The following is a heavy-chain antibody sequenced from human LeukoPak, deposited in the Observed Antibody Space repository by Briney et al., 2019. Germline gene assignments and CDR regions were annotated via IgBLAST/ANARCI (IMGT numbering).Heavy chain of an antibody. CDR2: IFGSGGNP. J-gene: IGHJ4*02. D-gene: IGHD2-15*01. CDR1: GFTFGSHA. CDR3: GKTTVGYSSGQKPAWPVDY. V-gene: IGHV3-23*01. Sequence: PGGSLRLSCEASGFTFGSHAMYWVRQAPGKGLEWVAGIFGSGGNPHYADSVKGRFTISRDNPRNTVYLQINSLRDEDTAVYYCGKTTVGYSSGQKPAWPVDYWGQGTLVTVSS.